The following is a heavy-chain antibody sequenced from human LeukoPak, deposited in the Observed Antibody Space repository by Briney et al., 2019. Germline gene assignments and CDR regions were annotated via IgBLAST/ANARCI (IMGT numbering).Heavy chain of an antibody. Sequence: WGSLRLSCAASGFTFSSYGMHWVRQAPGKGLEWVSYISSSGTIIYYADSVKGRFTISRDSAKNSLSLQMNSLSAEDTAVYYCARDFNPWGQGTLVTVSS. CDR3: ARDFNP. J-gene: IGHJ5*02. CDR1: GFTFSSYG. CDR2: ISSSGTII. V-gene: IGHV3-48*04.